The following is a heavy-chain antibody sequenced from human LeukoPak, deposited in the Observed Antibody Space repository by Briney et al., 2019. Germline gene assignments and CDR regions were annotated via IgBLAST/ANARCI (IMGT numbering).Heavy chain of an antibody. D-gene: IGHD6-13*01. CDR1: GFTFSSYA. CDR2: ISGSGGST. Sequence: GSLRLSRAASGFTFSSYAMSWVRQAPGKGLEWVSAISGSGGSTYYADSVKGRFTISRDNSKNTLYLQMNSLRAEDTAVYYCAKDRSSYSSWFNWFDPWGQGTLVTVSS. J-gene: IGHJ5*02. CDR3: AKDRSSYSSWFNWFDP. V-gene: IGHV3-23*01.